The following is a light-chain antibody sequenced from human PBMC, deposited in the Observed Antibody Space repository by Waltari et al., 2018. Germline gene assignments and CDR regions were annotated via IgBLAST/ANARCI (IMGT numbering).Light chain of an antibody. V-gene: IGLV1-47*01. CDR2: RNE. CDR1: SSHTGNNS. J-gene: IGLJ3*02. Sequence: QSVLTQPPSASGTPGQSVTISCSGISSHTGNNSVFWSQQLPGTAPNLLIYRNEQRPSGVPDRFSGSKSVTSASLAIGGLRSEDEADYHCAAWDNSLSGWVFGEGTKLTVL. CDR3: AAWDNSLSGWV.